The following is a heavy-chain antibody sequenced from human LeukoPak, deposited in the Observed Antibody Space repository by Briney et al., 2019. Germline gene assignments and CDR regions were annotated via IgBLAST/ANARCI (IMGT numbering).Heavy chain of an antibody. CDR1: GGSISSSNW. CDR2: IYHSGST. CDR3: ARGLDYDFWSGPGAFDI. V-gene: IGHV4-4*02. J-gene: IGHJ3*02. Sequence: PSGTLSLTCAVSGGSISSSNWWSWVRQPPGKGLEWIGEIYHSGSTNYNPSLKSRVTISVDKSKNQFSLKLSSVTAADTAVYYCARGLDYDFWSGPGAFDIWGQGTMVTVSS. D-gene: IGHD3-3*01.